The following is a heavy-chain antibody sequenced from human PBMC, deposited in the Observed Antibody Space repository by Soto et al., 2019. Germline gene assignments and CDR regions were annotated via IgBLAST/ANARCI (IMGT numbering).Heavy chain of an antibody. D-gene: IGHD2-15*01. CDR1: GFTFSSYS. CDR3: ARVARYCSGGSCYYYYYYMDV. CDR2: ISSSSSTI. V-gene: IGHV3-48*01. J-gene: IGHJ6*03. Sequence: GGSLRLSCAASGFTFSSYSMNWVRQAPGKGLEWVSYISSSSSTIYYGDSVKGRFTISRDNAKNSLYLQMNSLRAEDTAVYYCARVARYCSGGSCYYYYYYMDVWGKGTTVTVSS.